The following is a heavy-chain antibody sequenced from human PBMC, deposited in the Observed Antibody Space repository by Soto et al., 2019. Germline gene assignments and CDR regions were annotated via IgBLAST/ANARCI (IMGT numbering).Heavy chain of an antibody. CDR3: AKGIGGVVDY. CDR1: GFTFSSYG. J-gene: IGHJ4*02. V-gene: IGHV3-30*18. CDR2: ISYDGSNK. Sequence: ESGGGVVQPGRSLRLSCAASGFTFSSYGMHWVRQAPGKGLEWVAVISYDGSNKYYADSVKGRFTISRDNSKNTLYLQMNSLRAEDTAVYYCAKGIGGVVDYWGQGTLVTVSS. D-gene: IGHD3-16*01.